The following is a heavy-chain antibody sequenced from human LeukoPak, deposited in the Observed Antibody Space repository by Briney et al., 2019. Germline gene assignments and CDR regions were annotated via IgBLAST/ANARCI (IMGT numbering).Heavy chain of an antibody. J-gene: IGHJ4*02. CDR1: GGTFSSYA. CDR3: ARSSITAAAGPYYFDY. D-gene: IGHD6-13*01. CDR2: IIPIFGTA. Sequence: SVKVSCKASGGTFSSYAISWVRQAPGQGLEWMGGIIPIFGTANYAQKFQGRVTITADKSTSTAYMELSSLRSEDTAVYYCARSSITAAAGPYYFDYWGQGTLVTVSS. V-gene: IGHV1-69*06.